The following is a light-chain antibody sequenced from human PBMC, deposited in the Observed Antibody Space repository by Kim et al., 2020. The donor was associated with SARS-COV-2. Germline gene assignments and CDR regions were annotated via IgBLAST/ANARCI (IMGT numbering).Light chain of an antibody. CDR1: SGDVGGYDY. CDR2: DVT. Sequence: QSIPISCPATSGDVGGYDYVSWYQQHPGKAPKLLIYDVTSRPSGVSSRFTGSKSGNTASLTISGLQAEDEADYYCSSYTSSSTPYVFGTGTKVTVL. V-gene: IGLV2-14*03. CDR3: SSYTSSSTPYV. J-gene: IGLJ1*01.